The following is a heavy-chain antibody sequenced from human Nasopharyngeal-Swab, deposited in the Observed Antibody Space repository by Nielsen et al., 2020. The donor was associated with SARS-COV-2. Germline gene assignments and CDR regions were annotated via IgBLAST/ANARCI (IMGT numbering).Heavy chain of an antibody. Sequence: SETLSLTCTVSGGSISSGGYYWSWIRQHPGKGLEWIGYIYYSGSTYYNPSLKSRVTISVDTSKNQFSLKLSSVTAADTAVYYCASVRRMIFGVVSSFDYWGQGTLVTVSS. CDR1: GGSISSGGYY. D-gene: IGHD3/OR15-3a*01. V-gene: IGHV4-31*03. CDR2: IYYSGST. CDR3: ASVRRMIFGVVSSFDY. J-gene: IGHJ4*02.